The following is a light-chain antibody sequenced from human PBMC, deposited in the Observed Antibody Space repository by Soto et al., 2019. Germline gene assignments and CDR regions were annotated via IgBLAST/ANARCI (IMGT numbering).Light chain of an antibody. J-gene: IGKJ1*01. CDR2: DAS. Sequence: EIVLTQSPGTLSLSPGERATLSCRASQSISSNYLAWYQHKPGQAPRLLIYDASSKATGTPDRFSGSGSGTDFTLTISSLQSEDFAVYYCQQYNNWPRTFGQGTKVDIK. CDR3: QQYNNWPRT. V-gene: IGKV3-20*01. CDR1: QSISSNY.